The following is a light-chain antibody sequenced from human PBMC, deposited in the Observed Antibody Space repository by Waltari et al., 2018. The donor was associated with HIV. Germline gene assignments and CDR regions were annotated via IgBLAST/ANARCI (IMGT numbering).Light chain of an antibody. CDR1: SSNIGTHS. CDR3: AAWDDNRNAVV. J-gene: IGLJ2*01. CDR2: SNN. Sequence: QSVLTQPPSASGTPGQRVTISCSGSSSNIGTHSINWYKQTTGTAPKLLINSNNQRPSGVPDRFSGSKSGTSGSLAIIGLQSEDEADYYCAAWDDNRNAVVFGGVTKLTVL. V-gene: IGLV1-44*01.